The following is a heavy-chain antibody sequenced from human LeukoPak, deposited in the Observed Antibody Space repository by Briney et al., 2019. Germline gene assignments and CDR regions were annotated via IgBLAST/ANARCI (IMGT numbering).Heavy chain of an antibody. CDR1: GYTFTSYD. Sequence: ASVKVSCKASGYTFTSYDISWVRQAPGQGLEWMGWISAYNGNTNYAQKLQRKVTMTTDTSTSTAYMELRSLRSDDSAVYFCARVPIPPYSSSWYQPFDYWGQGTLVTVSS. J-gene: IGHJ4*02. V-gene: IGHV1-18*01. CDR2: ISAYNGNT. CDR3: ARVPIPPYSSSWYQPFDY. D-gene: IGHD6-13*01.